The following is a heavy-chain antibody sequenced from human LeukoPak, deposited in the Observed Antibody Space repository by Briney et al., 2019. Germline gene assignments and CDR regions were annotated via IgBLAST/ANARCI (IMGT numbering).Heavy chain of an antibody. Sequence: GGSLRLSCAVSGITLSNYGMSWVRQAPGKGLEWVAGISGSGGSTNYADSVKGRFTISRDNLENTLYLQMNSLRAEDTAVYFCAKRGVVIRVILVGFHKEANYFDSWGQGALVTVSS. D-gene: IGHD3-22*01. CDR1: GITLSNYG. CDR3: AKRGVVIRVILVGFHKEANYFDS. J-gene: IGHJ4*02. CDR2: ISGSGGST. V-gene: IGHV3-23*01.